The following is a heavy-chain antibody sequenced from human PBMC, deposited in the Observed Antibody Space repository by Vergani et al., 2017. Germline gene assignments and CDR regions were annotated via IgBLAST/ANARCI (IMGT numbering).Heavy chain of an antibody. V-gene: IGHV3-23*04. D-gene: IGHD3-3*01. Sequence: EVQLVESGGALIQPGGSLRLSCAASGFNFNNYVITWIRQAPGRGLEWVSGISVSGRTIYYADSVKGRFTISRDNSKNTLSLQMNSLRAADTAVYYCAKQGGYDFWSGQYYLTSWGQGTRVTFSS. CDR3: AKQGGYDFWSGQYYLTS. CDR2: ISVSGRTI. CDR1: GFNFNNYV. J-gene: IGHJ5*02.